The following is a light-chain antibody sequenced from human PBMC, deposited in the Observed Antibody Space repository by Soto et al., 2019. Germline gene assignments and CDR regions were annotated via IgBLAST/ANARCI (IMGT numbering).Light chain of an antibody. CDR1: QAVSSN. V-gene: IGKV3-15*01. CDR2: AAS. CDR3: QHYNIWPFT. Sequence: EIVMTQSPATLSVSPGERATLSCRASQAVSSNLAWYQQKPGQAPRLLIYAASTRAAGIPDRFSGSGSGTGFTLTITSLQSEDFAVYYCQHYNIWPFTFGPGTKVDI. J-gene: IGKJ3*01.